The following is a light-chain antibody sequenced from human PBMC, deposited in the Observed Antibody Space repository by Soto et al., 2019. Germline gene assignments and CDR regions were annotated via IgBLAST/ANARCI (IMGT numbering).Light chain of an antibody. V-gene: IGKV3-15*01. CDR1: QSVSSN. CDR3: QQYNNWPPTWT. Sequence: EIVMTQSPATLSVSPGESATLSCRASQSVSSNLAWYQQKPGQAPRLLIYGASTRAPGFPARFSGSGSGTEFTLTISSLQSEDFAVYYCQQYNNWPPTWTFGQGTKVEIK. J-gene: IGKJ1*01. CDR2: GAS.